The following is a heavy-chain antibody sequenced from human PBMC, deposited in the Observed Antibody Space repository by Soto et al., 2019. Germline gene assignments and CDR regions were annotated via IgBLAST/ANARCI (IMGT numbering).Heavy chain of an antibody. J-gene: IGHJ4*02. CDR3: ARDKGSPWFGELPPYYFDY. CDR2: ISSSSSTI. CDR1: GFTFSSYS. V-gene: IGHV3-48*01. Sequence: EVQLVESGGGLVQPGGSLRLSCAASGFTFSSYSMNWVRQAPGKGLEWVSYISSSSSTIYYADSVKGRFTISRDNAKNSLYLQMNRLRAEDTAVYYCARDKGSPWFGELPPYYFDYWGQGTLVTVSS. D-gene: IGHD3-10*01.